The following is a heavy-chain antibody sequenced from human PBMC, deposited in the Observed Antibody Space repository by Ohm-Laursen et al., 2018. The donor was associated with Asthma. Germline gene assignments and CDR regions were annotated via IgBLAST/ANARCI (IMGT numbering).Heavy chain of an antibody. J-gene: IGHJ4*02. CDR2: INENGGEK. CDR1: GFTFNKSC. CDR3: ARDLGIVGATIAY. D-gene: IGHD1-26*01. V-gene: IGHV3-7*01. Sequence: SLRLSCAASGFTFNKSCMSWVRQAPGKGLEWVAHINENGGEKFYVDSVKGRVTISRDNAKNTLYLQMNSLRAEDTAVYYCARDLGIVGATIAYWGQGTLVTVSS.